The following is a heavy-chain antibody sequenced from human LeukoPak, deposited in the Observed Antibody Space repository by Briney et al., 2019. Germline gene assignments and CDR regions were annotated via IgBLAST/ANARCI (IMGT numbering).Heavy chain of an antibody. J-gene: IGHJ4*02. CDR1: GYTFTSYD. D-gene: IGHD6-13*01. Sequence: ASVKVSCKASGYTFTSYDINWVRQAPGQGLEWMGWINPNSGGTNYAQKFQGRVTMTRDTSISTAYMELSRLRSDDTAVYYCARGGFRPYSSSRPNDYWGQGTLVTVSS. CDR2: INPNSGGT. V-gene: IGHV1-2*02. CDR3: ARGGFRPYSSSRPNDY.